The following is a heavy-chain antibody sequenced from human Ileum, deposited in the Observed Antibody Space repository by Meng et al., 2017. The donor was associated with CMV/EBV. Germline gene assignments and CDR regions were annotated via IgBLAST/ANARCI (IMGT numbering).Heavy chain of an antibody. D-gene: IGHD2-8*01. CDR3: ASRSCTNGVCPFAY. CDR2: ISSAGSHK. Sequence: GESLKISCAGSGFTFSSYSMSWVRQAPGKGLEWVSSISSAGSHKYYADSVKGRFTISRDNAKNSLYLQMNSLGAEDTAIYYCASRSCTNGVCPFAYWGQGKLVTVSS. J-gene: IGHJ4*02. CDR1: GFTFSSYS. V-gene: IGHV3-21*04.